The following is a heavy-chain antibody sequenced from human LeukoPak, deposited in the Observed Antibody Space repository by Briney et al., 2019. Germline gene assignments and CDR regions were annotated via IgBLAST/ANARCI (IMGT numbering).Heavy chain of an antibody. V-gene: IGHV3-30*04. D-gene: IGHD5-24*01. CDR3: ARDYWGDGYNRYFDY. Sequence: GGSLRLSCAASAFTFSTYSMHWVRQAPGKGLEWVAAISYDGPNKNYADSVKGRFTISRDNSKNTLYLQMSSLRSEDTAVYYCARDYWGDGYNRYFDYWGQGTLVTVSS. CDR2: ISYDGPNK. CDR1: AFTFSTYS. J-gene: IGHJ4*02.